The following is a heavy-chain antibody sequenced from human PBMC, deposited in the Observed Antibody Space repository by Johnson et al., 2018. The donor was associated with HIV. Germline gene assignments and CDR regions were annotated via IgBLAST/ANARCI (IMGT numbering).Heavy chain of an antibody. CDR3: ARLKNGAFDI. CDR2: ISYDGSNK. V-gene: IGHV3-30*19. Sequence: QVQLVESGGGVVQPGGSLRLSCAASGFTFSSYGMHWVRQAPGKGLEWVAVISYDGSNKYYADSVKGRFTISRDNSKNTLFLQMNSLRVEDTAVYYCARLKNGAFDIWGQGTMVTVPS. CDR1: GFTFSSYG. J-gene: IGHJ3*02. D-gene: IGHD2-8*01.